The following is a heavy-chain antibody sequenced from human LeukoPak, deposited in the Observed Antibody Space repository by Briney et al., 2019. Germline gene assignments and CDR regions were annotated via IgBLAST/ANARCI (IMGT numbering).Heavy chain of an antibody. D-gene: IGHD5-18*01. J-gene: IGHJ4*02. CDR1: GFTFSNAW. Sequence: GSLRLSCAASGFTFSNAWMSWVRQAPGKGLEWIGEINHSGSTNYNPSLKSRVTISVDTSKNQFSLKLSSVTAADTAVYYCARGRRQLWRYFDYWGQGTLVTVSS. CDR2: INHSGST. V-gene: IGHV4-34*01. CDR3: ARGRRQLWRYFDY.